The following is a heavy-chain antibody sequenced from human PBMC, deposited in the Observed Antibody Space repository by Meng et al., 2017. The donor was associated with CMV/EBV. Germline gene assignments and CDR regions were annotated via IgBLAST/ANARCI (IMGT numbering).Heavy chain of an antibody. V-gene: IGHV3-48*04. D-gene: IGHD2-2*01. J-gene: IGHJ6*02. Sequence: GESLKISCAASGFTFSSYSMNWARQAPGKGLEWVSYISSSSTIYYADSVKGRFAISRDNAKNSLYLQMNSLRAEDTAVYYCARDHCSSTSCYLLYYYYGMDVWGQGTTVTVS. CDR1: GFTFSSYS. CDR2: ISSSSTI. CDR3: ARDHCSSTSCYLLYYYYGMDV.